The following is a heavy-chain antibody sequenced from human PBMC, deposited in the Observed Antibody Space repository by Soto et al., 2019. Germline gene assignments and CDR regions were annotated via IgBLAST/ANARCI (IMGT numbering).Heavy chain of an antibody. CDR2: TYYRSKWYK. D-gene: IGHD6-19*01. CDR3: ARGAVADYSRVFDY. Sequence: QVHLQQSGPGLVKPSQTLSLTCAISGDSVSSNSAAWNWIRQSPSRGREWLGRTYYRSKWYKDYEVSVKSRITINLDTSKNQFSLQLNSVTPEDTAVYYCARGAVADYSRVFDYWGQGTLVTVSS. V-gene: IGHV6-1*01. CDR1: GDSVSSNSAA. J-gene: IGHJ4*02.